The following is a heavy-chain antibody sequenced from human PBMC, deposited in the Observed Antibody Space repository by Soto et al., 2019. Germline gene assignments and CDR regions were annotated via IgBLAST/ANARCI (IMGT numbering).Heavy chain of an antibody. V-gene: IGHV1-69*02. CDR2: IIPILGIA. CDR1: GGTFSSYT. J-gene: IGHJ4*02. CDR3: ARGDYSGYDPLDY. D-gene: IGHD5-12*01. Sequence: QVQLVQSGAEVKKPGSSVKVSCKASGGTFSSYTISWVRQAPGQGIEWMGRIIPILGIANYAQKFQGRVTITADKSTSTAYMELSSLRSEDTAVYYCARGDYSGYDPLDYWGQGTLVTVSS.